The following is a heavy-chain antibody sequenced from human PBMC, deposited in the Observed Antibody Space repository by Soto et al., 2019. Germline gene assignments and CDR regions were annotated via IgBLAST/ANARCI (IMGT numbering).Heavy chain of an antibody. D-gene: IGHD3-22*01. CDR3: AKAGDSSGYAFDI. CDR2: ISGSGGST. V-gene: IGHV3-23*01. Sequence: GGSLRLSCADSGFTFSSYAMSWVSQAPGKGLEWVSAISGSGGSTYYADSVKGRFTISRDNSKNTLYLQMNSLRAEDTAVYDCAKAGDSSGYAFDIWGQGTMVTVSS. CDR1: GFTFSSYA. J-gene: IGHJ3*02.